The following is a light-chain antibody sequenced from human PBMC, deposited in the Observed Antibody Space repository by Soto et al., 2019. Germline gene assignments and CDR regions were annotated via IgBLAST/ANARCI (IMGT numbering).Light chain of an antibody. CDR2: GAS. Sequence: EIVMTQSPDTLSVSPGERATLSCRASQSDSSNLAWYQQKPGQAPRLLIYGASTRATGIPARFSGSGSGTEFTLTISSLQSEDFAVYYCQQYNNWPPLTFGGGTKVE. V-gene: IGKV3-15*01. J-gene: IGKJ4*01. CDR3: QQYNNWPPLT. CDR1: QSDSSN.